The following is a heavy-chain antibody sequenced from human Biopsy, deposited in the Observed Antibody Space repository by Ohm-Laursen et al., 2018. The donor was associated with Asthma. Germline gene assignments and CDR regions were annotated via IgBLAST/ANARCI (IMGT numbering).Heavy chain of an antibody. CDR2: ISYDGSNK. D-gene: IGHD6-19*01. Sequence: SLRLSCAAFGFTFSSYAMHWVRQAPGKGLEWVAVISYDGSNKYYADSVKGRFTISRDNSKNTLYLQMNSLRAEDTAVYYCAREGIAVAHFDYWGQGTLVTVSS. J-gene: IGHJ4*02. CDR1: GFTFSSYA. CDR3: AREGIAVAHFDY. V-gene: IGHV3-30-3*01.